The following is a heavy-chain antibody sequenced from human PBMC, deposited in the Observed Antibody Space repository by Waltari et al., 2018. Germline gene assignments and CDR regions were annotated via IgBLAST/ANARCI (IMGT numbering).Heavy chain of an antibody. CDR1: GGSFSGYY. J-gene: IGHJ5*02. CDR2: INHRGSP. D-gene: IGHD3-10*01. CDR3: ARGVFMVRGVRTSRWFDP. V-gene: IGHV4-34*01. Sequence: QVQLQQWGAGLLKPSETLSLTCAVYGGSFSGYYWSWIRQPPGKGLEWIGEINHRGSPNYNPSLRSRVTISVDTSKNQFSLKLRSVTAADTAVYYCARGVFMVRGVRTSRWFDPWGQGTLVTVSS.